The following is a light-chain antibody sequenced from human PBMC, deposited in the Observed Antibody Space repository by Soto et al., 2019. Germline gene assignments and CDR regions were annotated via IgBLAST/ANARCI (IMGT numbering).Light chain of an antibody. CDR1: SSDVGGYNY. CDR3: CSYAGSYLVV. J-gene: IGLJ2*01. CDR2: DVS. V-gene: IGLV2-11*01. Sequence: QFALTQPRSVSGSPGQSVTISCTGTSSDVGGYNYVSWYQQHPGKAPKLMIYDVSKRPSGVPDRFSGSKSGNTASLTISGLQAEDEADYYCCSYAGSYLVVFGGGTKLTVL.